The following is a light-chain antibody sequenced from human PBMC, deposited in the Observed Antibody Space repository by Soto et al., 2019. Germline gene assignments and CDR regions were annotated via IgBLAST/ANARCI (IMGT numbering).Light chain of an antibody. J-gene: IGLJ3*02. CDR1: PLTRQY. V-gene: IGLV3-25*02. Sequence: SYELTQPPSMSVSPGQTARITCSGDPLTRQYVYWYQQKPGQAPLLVIYKDNERPSGIPERFSGSTSGTTGTLTISGVRAEDEADYYCQIADNRGTFLLFAGGTKLTVL. CDR3: QIADNRGTFLL. CDR2: KDN.